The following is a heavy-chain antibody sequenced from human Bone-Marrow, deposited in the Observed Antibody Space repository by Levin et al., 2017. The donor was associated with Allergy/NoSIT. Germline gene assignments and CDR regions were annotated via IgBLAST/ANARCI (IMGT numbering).Heavy chain of an antibody. V-gene: IGHV3-53*01. CDR3: ARLAPGVTGAEYFQH. CDR2: LYIGGYT. Sequence: GGSLRLSCAASGFIVSSTYMGWARQAPGKGLEWVSVLYIGGYTYYADSVKGRFTISGDDSKNTLFLQMDSLRVEDTAVYYCARLAPGVTGAEYFQHWGQGTLVTVSS. CDR1: GFIVSSTY. D-gene: IGHD6-13*01. J-gene: IGHJ1*01.